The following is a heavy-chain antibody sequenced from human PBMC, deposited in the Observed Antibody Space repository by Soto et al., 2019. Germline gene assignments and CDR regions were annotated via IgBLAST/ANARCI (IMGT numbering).Heavy chain of an antibody. CDR2: IIPIFGTA. CDR1: GGTFSSYA. Sequence: QVQLVQSGAEVKKPGSSVKVSCKASGGTFSSYAISWVRQAPGQGLEWMGGIIPIFGTANYAQKFQGRVTITADESTSKAYMELSSLRSEDTAVYYCARGGVRGALLWFGELLTYNWFDPWGQGTLVTVSS. J-gene: IGHJ5*02. D-gene: IGHD3-10*01. V-gene: IGHV1-69*01. CDR3: ARGGVRGALLWFGELLTYNWFDP.